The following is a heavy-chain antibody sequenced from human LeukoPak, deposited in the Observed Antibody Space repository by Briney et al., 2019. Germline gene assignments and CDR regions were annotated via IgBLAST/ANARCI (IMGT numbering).Heavy chain of an antibody. J-gene: IGHJ3*02. Sequence: SETLSLTCTVSGGSISSGSYYWSWIRQPAGKGLEWIGRIYTSGSTNYNPSLKSRVTTSVDTSKNQFSLKLSSVTAADTAVYYCAREDYGSGMRGAFHIWGQGTMVTVSS. D-gene: IGHD3-10*01. CDR3: AREDYGSGMRGAFHI. CDR1: GGSISSGSYY. V-gene: IGHV4-61*02. CDR2: IYTSGST.